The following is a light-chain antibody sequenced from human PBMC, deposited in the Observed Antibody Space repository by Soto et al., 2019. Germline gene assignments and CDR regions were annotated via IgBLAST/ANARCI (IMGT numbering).Light chain of an antibody. CDR2: KAS. V-gene: IGKV1-5*03. CDR3: HSRA. Sequence: IQMIPISSTLSSPVWASDTSTCRASQSISSWLAWYQQKPGKAPKLLIYKASSLESGVPSRFSGSGSETEFTLTISRLQPDDFATYFCHSRAFGQGTRLEIK. J-gene: IGKJ5*01. CDR1: QSISSW.